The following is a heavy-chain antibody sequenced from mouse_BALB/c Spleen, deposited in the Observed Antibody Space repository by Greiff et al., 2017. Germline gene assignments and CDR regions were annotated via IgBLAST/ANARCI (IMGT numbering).Heavy chain of an antibody. Sequence: EVKLMESGGGLVKLGGSLKLSCAASGFTFSSYYMSWVRQTPEKRLELVAAINSNGGSTYYPDTVKGRFTISRDNAKNTLYLQMSSLKSEDTALYYCARGGDLSGYAMDYWGQGTSVTVSS. CDR2: INSNGGST. J-gene: IGHJ4*01. CDR1: GFTFSSYY. CDR3: ARGGDLSGYAMDY. D-gene: IGHD2-3*01. V-gene: IGHV5-6-2*01.